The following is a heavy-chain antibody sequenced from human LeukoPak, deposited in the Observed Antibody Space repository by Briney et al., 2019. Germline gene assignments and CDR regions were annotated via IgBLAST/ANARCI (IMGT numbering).Heavy chain of an antibody. CDR2: VSAYGDNT. D-gene: IGHD2-15*01. J-gene: IGHJ4*02. V-gene: IGHV1-18*01. CDR3: ARDCIGCHGFDY. Sequence: ASVKVSCKTSRYTFINYGITWVRQAPGQGLEWMGWVSAYGDNTNYVQKIQGRVTMTTDTSTSTAYMELRSLRSDDTAVYYCARDCIGCHGFDYWGQGTLVTVSS. CDR1: RYTFINYG.